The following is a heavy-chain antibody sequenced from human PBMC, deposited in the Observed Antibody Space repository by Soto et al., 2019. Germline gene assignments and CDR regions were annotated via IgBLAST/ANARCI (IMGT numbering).Heavy chain of an antibody. CDR2: NSPMFGAA. Sequence: QVQLVQSGAEMKKPGSSVKVSCQSSGGTFNTYAMNWVRQAPGQGPEWMGDNSPMFGAANYGPKFQGRVTITADESTGTSYMQLSSLTSEDTALYFCAREVQVHTPAFVYWGQGTLVTVSS. D-gene: IGHD3-10*01. J-gene: IGHJ4*02. CDR3: AREVQVHTPAFVY. CDR1: GGTFNTYA. V-gene: IGHV1-69*19.